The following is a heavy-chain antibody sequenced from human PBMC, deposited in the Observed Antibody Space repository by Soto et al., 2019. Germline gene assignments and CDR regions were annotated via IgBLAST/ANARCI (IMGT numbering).Heavy chain of an antibody. D-gene: IGHD6-13*01. Sequence: RSLTCAVYGGSFSGYYWSWIRQPPGKGLEWIGEINHSGSTNYNPSLKSRVTISVDTSKNQFSLKLSSVTAADTAVYYCARLIAAAGTMDYYYGMDVWGQGTTVTVSS. J-gene: IGHJ6*02. CDR1: GGSFSGYY. CDR3: ARLIAAAGTMDYYYGMDV. CDR2: INHSGST. V-gene: IGHV4-34*01.